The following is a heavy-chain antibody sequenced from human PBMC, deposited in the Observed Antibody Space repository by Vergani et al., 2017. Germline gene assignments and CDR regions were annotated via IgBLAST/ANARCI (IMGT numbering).Heavy chain of an antibody. CDR1: GGSISSYY. V-gene: IGHV4-59*01. CDR2: IYSCGST. J-gene: IGHJ6*03. CDR3: ARARGAFDILTGYYHYYMDV. Sequence: QVQLQESGPGLVKPSEILSLTCTVSGGSISSYYWTWIWQPPGPGLEWIGYIYSCGSTKYNPSLKSRVTISVDTSKNQFSLKLSSVTAADTAVYYCARARGAFDILTGYYHYYMDVWGKGTTVTVFS. D-gene: IGHD3-9*01.